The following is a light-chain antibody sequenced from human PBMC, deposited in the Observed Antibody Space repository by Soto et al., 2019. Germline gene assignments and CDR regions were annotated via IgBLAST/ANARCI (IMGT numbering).Light chain of an antibody. Sequence: QPVLTQPPSVSGAPGQRVTISCTGSSSNIGAGYDVHWYQQLPGTAPKLLIYSNHQRPSGVPDRFSGSKSGTSASLAISGLRSEDEANYYCAAWDDSPSGVVFGGGTKVTVL. CDR2: SNH. V-gene: IGLV1-40*01. CDR1: SSNIGAGYD. CDR3: AAWDDSPSGVV. J-gene: IGLJ2*01.